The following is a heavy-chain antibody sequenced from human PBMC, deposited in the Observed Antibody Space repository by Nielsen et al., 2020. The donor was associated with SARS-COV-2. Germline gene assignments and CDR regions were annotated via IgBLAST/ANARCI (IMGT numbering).Heavy chain of an antibody. J-gene: IGHJ5*02. CDR3: ALKADQLLPNWFDP. CDR1: GFTFSSYA. CDR2: ISSSSSTI. V-gene: IGHV3-48*02. Sequence: GESLKISCAASGFTFSSYAMHWVRQAPGKGLEWVSYISSSSSTIYYADSVKGRFTISRDNAKNSLYLQMNSLRDEDTAVYYCALKADQLLPNWFDPWGQGTLVTVSS. D-gene: IGHD2-2*01.